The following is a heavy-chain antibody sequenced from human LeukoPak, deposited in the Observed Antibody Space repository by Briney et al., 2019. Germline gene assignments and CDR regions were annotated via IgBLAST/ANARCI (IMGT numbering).Heavy chain of an antibody. Sequence: ASVKVSCKASGYTFTNYDINWVRQAPGQGLEWMGWMNPDTGDTGLAQRFEGRVTMTRNTSISTAYMELSSLRSEDTAVYYCARFLPAASLDYYYYGMDVWGQGTTVTVSS. CDR1: GYTFTNYD. V-gene: IGHV1-8*01. J-gene: IGHJ6*02. D-gene: IGHD2-2*01. CDR3: ARFLPAASLDYYYYGMDV. CDR2: MNPDTGDT.